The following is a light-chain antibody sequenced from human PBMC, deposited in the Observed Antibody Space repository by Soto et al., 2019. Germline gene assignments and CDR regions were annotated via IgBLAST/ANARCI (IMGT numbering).Light chain of an antibody. CDR2: GTS. CDR3: QQYNNWPPT. CDR1: QSVNSN. V-gene: IGKV3-15*01. J-gene: IGKJ5*01. Sequence: EIVMTQSPATLSLSPGERATLSCRASQSVNSNLAWYQQKAGQAPRLLIYGTSTRATGIPARFSGSGSGTEFTLTISSLQSEDFAVYYCQQYNNWPPTFGQGTRLEIK.